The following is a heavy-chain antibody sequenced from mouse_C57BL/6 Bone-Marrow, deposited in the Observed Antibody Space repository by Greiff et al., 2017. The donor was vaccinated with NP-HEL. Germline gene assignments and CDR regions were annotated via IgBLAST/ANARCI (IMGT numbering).Heavy chain of an antibody. J-gene: IGHJ2*01. V-gene: IGHV1-81*01. CDR3: ARGWDGGYYVDY. CDR2: IYPRSGNT. D-gene: IGHD4-1*01. Sequence: QVQLKQSGAELARPGASVKLSCKASGYTFTSYGISWVKQRTGQGLEWIGEIYPRSGNTYYNEKFKGKATLTADKSSSTAYMELRSLRSEDSEVSFCARGWDGGYYVDYWGQGTTLTVSS. CDR1: GYTFTSYG.